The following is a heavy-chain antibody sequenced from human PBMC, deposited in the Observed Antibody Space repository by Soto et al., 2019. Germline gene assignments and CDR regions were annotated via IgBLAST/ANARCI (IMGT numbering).Heavy chain of an antibody. CDR3: ASSSGSYSGAFDI. J-gene: IGHJ3*02. D-gene: IGHD1-26*01. Sequence: PVKVSCKASGGTFSSYAISWVRQAPGQGLEWMGGIIPIFGTANYAQKFQGRVTITADESTSTAYMELSSLRSEDTAVYYCASSSGSYSGAFDIWGQGTMVTVSS. CDR2: IIPIFGTA. V-gene: IGHV1-69*13. CDR1: GGTFSSYA.